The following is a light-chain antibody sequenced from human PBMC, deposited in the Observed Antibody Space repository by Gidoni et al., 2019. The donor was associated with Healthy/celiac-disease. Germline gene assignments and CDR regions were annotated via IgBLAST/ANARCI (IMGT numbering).Light chain of an antibody. CDR3: SSYTISSTLVV. J-gene: IGLJ2*01. V-gene: IGLV2-14*01. CDR2: EVS. CDR1: SSDVGGYNY. Sequence: QSALTQPAAVSGSPGQSITISCTGTSSDVGGYNYVSWYQQHPGNVPQLMIYEVSNRPSGVSNLFSVSNSGNTASLTISLLHAEDAADYYCSSYTISSTLVVFGGWTKLTVL.